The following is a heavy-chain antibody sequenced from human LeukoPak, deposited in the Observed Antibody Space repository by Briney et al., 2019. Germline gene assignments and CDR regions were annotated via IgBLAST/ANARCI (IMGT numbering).Heavy chain of an antibody. Sequence: QPGRSLRLSCAASGFTFSSSAMHWVRQAPDKGLEWVAVISYDGSNKYYADSVKGRFTISRDNSKNTLYLQMNSLRADDTAVYYCARDRDSSGWYEGFDYWGQGTLVTASS. D-gene: IGHD6-19*01. V-gene: IGHV3-30-3*01. CDR2: ISYDGSNK. CDR3: ARDRDSSGWYEGFDY. J-gene: IGHJ4*02. CDR1: GFTFSSSA.